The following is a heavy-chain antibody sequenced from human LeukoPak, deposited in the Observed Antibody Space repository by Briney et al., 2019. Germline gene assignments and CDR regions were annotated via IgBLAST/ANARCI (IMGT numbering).Heavy chain of an antibody. V-gene: IGHV3-21*01. Sequence: PGGSLRLSCAASGFTFSSYSMNWVRQAPGKGLEWVSSISSSSSYIYYADSVKGRFTISRDNAKNSLYLQMNSLRAEDTAVYYCARDRIVGAPVDYWGQGTLVTVSS. D-gene: IGHD1-26*01. CDR3: ARDRIVGAPVDY. J-gene: IGHJ4*02. CDR2: ISSSSSYI. CDR1: GFTFSSYS.